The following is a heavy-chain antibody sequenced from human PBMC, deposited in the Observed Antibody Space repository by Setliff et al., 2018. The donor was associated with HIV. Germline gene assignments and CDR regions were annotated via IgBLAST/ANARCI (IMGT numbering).Heavy chain of an antibody. CDR3: VRERRRSPLSYGLDV. J-gene: IGHJ6*02. CDR2: IYYNGRT. V-gene: IGHV4-31*03. CDR1: GGSISSGGYY. Sequence: KTSETLSLTCTVSGGSISSGGYYWNWIRKYPVKGLEWIGHIYYNGRTLFNPALGTRLNMSVYTSENQCSLHLNSVTAADTAVYYCVRERRRSPLSYGLDVWGQGTTVTVSS.